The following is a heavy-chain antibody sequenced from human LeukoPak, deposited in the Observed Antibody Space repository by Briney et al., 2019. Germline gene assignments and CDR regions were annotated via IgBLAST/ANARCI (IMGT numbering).Heavy chain of an antibody. CDR2: IHYSGST. Sequence: SETLSLTCTVSGGSISNGDYYWSWIRQPPGKGLEWIGYIHYSGSTYYNPSLKSRVTISVDTSKNQFSLKLGSVTAADTAVYYCARESYGSGSYYPVNYFDYWGQGTLVTVSS. V-gene: IGHV4-30-4*01. CDR1: GGSISNGDYY. J-gene: IGHJ4*02. D-gene: IGHD3-10*01. CDR3: ARESYGSGSYYPVNYFDY.